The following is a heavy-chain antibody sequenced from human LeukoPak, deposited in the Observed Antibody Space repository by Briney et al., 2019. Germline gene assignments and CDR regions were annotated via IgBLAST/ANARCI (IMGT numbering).Heavy chain of an antibody. CDR1: GFTFSSYA. D-gene: IGHD6-13*01. CDR2: ISYDGSNK. CDR3: AREDVSSSWYPPLDY. Sequence: GGSLRLSCAASGFTFSSYAMHWVRQAPGKGLEWVAVISYDGSNKYYADSVKGRFTISRDNSKNTLYLQMNSLRAEDTAVYYCAREDVSSSWYPPLDYWGQGTLVTVSS. J-gene: IGHJ4*02. V-gene: IGHV3-30-3*01.